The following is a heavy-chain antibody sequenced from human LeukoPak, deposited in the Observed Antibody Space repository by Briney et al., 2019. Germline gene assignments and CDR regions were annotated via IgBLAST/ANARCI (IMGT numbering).Heavy chain of an antibody. V-gene: IGHV1-69*13. Sequence: SVKVSCKASGGTFSNYAISWVRQAPGQGLEWMGGIIPLFGTANYAQKFLGRVIITADESTSTTYMYLSSLKSEDTAVYYCAREWAGYGSGSYYYYWGQGTLVTVSS. J-gene: IGHJ4*02. D-gene: IGHD3-10*01. CDR3: AREWAGYGSGSYYYY. CDR2: IIPLFGTA. CDR1: GGTFSNYA.